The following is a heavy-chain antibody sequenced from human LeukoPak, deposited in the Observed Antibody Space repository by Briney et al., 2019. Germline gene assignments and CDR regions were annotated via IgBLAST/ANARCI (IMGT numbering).Heavy chain of an antibody. CDR3: ARENTIFGVVFFDY. J-gene: IGHJ4*02. CDR1: GGSISSYY. Sequence: SETLSLTCTVSGGSISSYYWSWIRQPPGKGLEWIGYIYYSGSTNYNPSHKSRVTISVDTSKNQFSLKLSSVTAADTAVYYCARENTIFGVVFFDYWGQGTLVTVSS. V-gene: IGHV4-59*01. CDR2: IYYSGST. D-gene: IGHD3-3*01.